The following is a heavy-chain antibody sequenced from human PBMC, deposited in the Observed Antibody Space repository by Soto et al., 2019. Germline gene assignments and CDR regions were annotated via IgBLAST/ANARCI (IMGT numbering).Heavy chain of an antibody. D-gene: IGHD3-9*01. CDR3: ARQADYDILTGYYNPRFDY. CDR1: WYTLAESG. J-gene: IGHJ4*01. Sequence: GASGKGPSEGSWYTLAESGSCWVRQAPGQGLEWMGWISAYNGNTNYAQKLQGRVTMTTDTSTSTAYMDLRSLRSDDTAVYYCARQADYDILTGYYNPRFDYWG. CDR2: ISAYNGNT. V-gene: IGHV1-18*01.